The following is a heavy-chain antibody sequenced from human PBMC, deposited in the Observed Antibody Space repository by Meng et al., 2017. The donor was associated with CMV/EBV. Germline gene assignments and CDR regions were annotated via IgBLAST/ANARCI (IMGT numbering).Heavy chain of an antibody. CDR1: GGTFSSYA. J-gene: IGHJ6*02. CDR2: IIPIFGTA. D-gene: IGHD3-3*01. Sequence: SVKVSCKASGGTFSSYAISWVRQAPGQGLEWTGGIIPIFGTANYAQKFQGRVTITTDESTSTAYMELSSLRSEDTAVYYCARGYDFWSGPTRTYYYYGMDVWGQGTTVTVSS. CDR3: ARGYDFWSGPTRTYYYYGMDV. V-gene: IGHV1-69*05.